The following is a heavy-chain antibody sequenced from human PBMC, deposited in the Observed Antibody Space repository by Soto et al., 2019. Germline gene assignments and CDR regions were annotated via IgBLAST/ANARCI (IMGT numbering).Heavy chain of an antibody. Sequence: QVQLVQSGAEVKKPGSSVKVSCKASGGTFSSYTISWXRQAPGXXXXXXGRIIPILGIANYAQKFQGRVTITXDKXTSTAXXXXXXXXXXXXXXXXXXXXXXXXXXXXPRWFDPWGQGTLVTVSS. CDR1: GGTFSSYT. CDR3: XXXXXXXXXXXPRWFDP. V-gene: IGHV1-69*02. CDR2: IIPILGIA. J-gene: IGHJ5*02.